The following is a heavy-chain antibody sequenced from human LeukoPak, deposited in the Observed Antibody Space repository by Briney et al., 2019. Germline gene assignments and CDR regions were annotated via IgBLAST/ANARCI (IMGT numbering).Heavy chain of an antibody. V-gene: IGHV4-4*02. CDR1: GGSISSSNW. J-gene: IGHJ4*02. D-gene: IGHD6-19*01. CDR2: IYHSGST. Sequence: SETLSLTCAVSGGSISSSNWWSWIRQPPGKGLEWIGEIYHSGSTNYNPSLKSRVTISVDKSKNQFSLKLSSVTAADTAVYYCARELNVYGHPVAGTFDYWGQGTLVTVSS. CDR3: ARELNVYGHPVAGTFDY.